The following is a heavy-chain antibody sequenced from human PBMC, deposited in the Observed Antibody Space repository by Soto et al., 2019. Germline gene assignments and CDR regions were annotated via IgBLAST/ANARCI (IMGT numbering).Heavy chain of an antibody. CDR2: INHSGST. V-gene: IGHV4-34*01. CDR1: GGSFSGYY. Sequence: SETLSLTCAVYGGSFSGYYWSWIRQPPGKGLEWIGEINHSGSTNYNPSPKSRVTISVDTSKNQFSLKLSSVTAADTAVYYCARERGYYGSGLFPGFDPWGQGTLVTVSS. D-gene: IGHD3-10*01. CDR3: ARERGYYGSGLFPGFDP. J-gene: IGHJ5*02.